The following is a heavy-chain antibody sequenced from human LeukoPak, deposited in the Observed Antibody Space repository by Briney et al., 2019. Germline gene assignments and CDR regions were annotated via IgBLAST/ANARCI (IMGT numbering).Heavy chain of an antibody. CDR1: GGTFSSYA. V-gene: IGHV1-69*13. Sequence: SVKVSCKASGGTFSSYAISWVRQAPGQGLEWMGGIIPIFGTANYAQKFQGRVTITADESTSTAYMELSSLRSDDTAVHYCARGGSGWYQFDQWGQGTLVTVSS. CDR3: ARGGSGWYQFDQ. J-gene: IGHJ4*02. D-gene: IGHD6-19*01. CDR2: IIPIFGTA.